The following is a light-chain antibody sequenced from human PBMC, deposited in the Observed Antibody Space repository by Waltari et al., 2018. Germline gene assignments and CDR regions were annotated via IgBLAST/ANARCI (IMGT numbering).Light chain of an antibody. CDR3: QQYNRWRT. CDR1: QSIDTY. Sequence: EIVMTQSPATLSVSPGERTTLSCRASQSIDTYLAWYQKKPGQAPRLLIYGASTRATGISARFTGSGSGTEFTLTISSLQSEDCAVYYCQQYNRWRTFGQGTKVEIK. J-gene: IGKJ1*01. CDR2: GAS. V-gene: IGKV3-15*01.